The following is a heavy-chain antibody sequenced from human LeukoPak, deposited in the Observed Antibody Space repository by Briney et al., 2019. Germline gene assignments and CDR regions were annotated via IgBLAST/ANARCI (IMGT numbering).Heavy chain of an antibody. CDR2: IIPIFGTA. Sequence: GSSVKVSYKASGGTFSSYAISWVRQAPGQGLEWMGGIIPIFGTANYAKKFQGRVTITADESTSTAYMELSSLRSEDTAVYYCAAGYCSSTSCYRPGAFDIWGQGTMVTVSS. J-gene: IGHJ3*02. CDR1: GGTFSSYA. CDR3: AAGYCSSTSCYRPGAFDI. V-gene: IGHV1-69*01. D-gene: IGHD2-2*01.